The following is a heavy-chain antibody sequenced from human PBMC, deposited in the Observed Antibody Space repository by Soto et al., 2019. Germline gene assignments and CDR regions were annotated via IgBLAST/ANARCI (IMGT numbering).Heavy chain of an antibody. D-gene: IGHD1-26*01. CDR3: ARDLRGWGYAFDI. Sequence: QVQLQESGPGLVKPSETLSLTCTVSGGSINSHYCIWVRQPPGKGLEYIGYVYYSGTTNYNPSLKSRVTISIDPSKNPFSLRLTSVTAAATAVYYCARDLRGWGYAFDIWGQGTMVTVSS. V-gene: IGHV4-59*11. CDR1: GGSINSHY. J-gene: IGHJ3*02. CDR2: VYYSGTT.